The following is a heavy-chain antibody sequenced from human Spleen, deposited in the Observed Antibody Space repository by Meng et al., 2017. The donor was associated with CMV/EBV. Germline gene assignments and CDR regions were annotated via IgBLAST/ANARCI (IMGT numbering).Heavy chain of an antibody. CDR1: GFTFDDYT. CDR3: ARGDSSTSWLVFDY. D-gene: IGHD6-13*01. Sequence: GGSLRLSCAASGFTFDDYTMHWVRQAPGKGPEWVSLISWDGGNTYYADSVKGRFTISRDDSRNTVYLQMNSLRVEDTALFYCARGDSSTSWLVFDYWGLGTLVTVSS. J-gene: IGHJ4*02. V-gene: IGHV3-43*01. CDR2: ISWDGGNT.